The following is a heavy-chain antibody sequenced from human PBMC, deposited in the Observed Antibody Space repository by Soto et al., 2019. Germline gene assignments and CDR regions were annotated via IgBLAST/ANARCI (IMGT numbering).Heavy chain of an antibody. D-gene: IGHD5-18*01. V-gene: IGHV3-33*01. CDR3: ARDRTRGGSWLLFDY. CDR2: IWYDGSNK. Sequence: GGSLRLSCAASGFTFSSYGMHWVRQAPGKGLEWVAVIWYDGSNKYYADSVKGRFTISRDNSKNTLYLQMNSLRAEDTAVYYCARDRTRGGSWLLFDYWGQGTLVTVSS. J-gene: IGHJ4*02. CDR1: GFTFSSYG.